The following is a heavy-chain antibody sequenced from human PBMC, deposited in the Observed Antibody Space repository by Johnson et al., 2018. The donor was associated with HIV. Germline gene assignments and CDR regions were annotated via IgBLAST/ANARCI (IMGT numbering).Heavy chain of an antibody. J-gene: IGHJ3*02. CDR1: GFTFSSYA. CDR2: ISYDGSNK. D-gene: IGHD2-21*01. V-gene: IGHV3-30-3*01. CDR3: ASGRPIFEAFDI. Sequence: QLVESGGGVVQPGRSLRLSCAASGFTFSSYAMHWVRQAPGKGLEWVAVISYDGSNKYYADSVKGRFTISRDNSKNTLYLQMNSLRAEDTAVYYCASGRPIFEAFDIWGQGTMVTVSS.